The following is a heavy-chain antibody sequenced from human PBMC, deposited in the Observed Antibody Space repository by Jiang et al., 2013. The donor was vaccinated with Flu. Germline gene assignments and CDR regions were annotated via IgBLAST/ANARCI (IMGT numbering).Heavy chain of an antibody. J-gene: IGHJ4*02. CDR2: IYFSGTT. D-gene: IGHD5-12*01. Sequence: GSGLVKPSETLSLTCTVSSGSISGSPHYWGWIRQSPGEGLEWIGSIYFSGTTYYNPSLKSRVTISVDTSKNSFSLKMFSVTAADTAVYYCARRKMVANSFDFWGQGTLVTVSA. V-gene: IGHV4-39*02. CDR1: SGSISGSPHY. CDR3: ARRKMVANSFDF.